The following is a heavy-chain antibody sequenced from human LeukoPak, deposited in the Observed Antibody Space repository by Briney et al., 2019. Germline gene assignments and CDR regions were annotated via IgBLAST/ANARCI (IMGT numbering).Heavy chain of an antibody. CDR1: GFTFSSYA. CDR2: ISGSGGST. Sequence: GGSLRLSCAASGFTFSSYAMSWVRQAPGKGLEWVSAISGSGGSTYYADSVKGRFTISRDNAKNSLYLQMNSLRAEDTAVYYCARPADSSSSWYVRRPFDYWGQGTLVTVSS. D-gene: IGHD6-13*01. CDR3: ARPADSSSSWYVRRPFDY. V-gene: IGHV3-23*01. J-gene: IGHJ4*02.